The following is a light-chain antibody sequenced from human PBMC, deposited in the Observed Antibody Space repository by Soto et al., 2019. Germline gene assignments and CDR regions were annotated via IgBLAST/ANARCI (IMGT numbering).Light chain of an antibody. CDR2: DVS. V-gene: IGKV1-5*01. CDR3: QQHNGP. J-gene: IGKJ1*01. CDR1: QIFGTW. Sequence: DSQMTQSPSTLSASVGDRVTITCRASQIFGTWLAWYQQKPGKAPKVLISDVSNLESGVPSRFSGGGSGTEFSLTMSRLQPDDFAAYYCQQHNGPFGQGTKVEIK.